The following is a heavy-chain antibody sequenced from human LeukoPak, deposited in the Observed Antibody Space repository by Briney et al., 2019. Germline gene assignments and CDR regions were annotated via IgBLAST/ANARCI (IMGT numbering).Heavy chain of an antibody. CDR2: ISAYNGNT. CDR3: ARGVMIVSDDAFDI. D-gene: IGHD5/OR15-5a*01. J-gene: IGHJ3*02. CDR1: GYTFTSYG. V-gene: IGHV1-18*01. Sequence: ASVKVSCKASGYTFTSYGISWVRQAPGQGLEWMGWISAYNGNTNYAQKLQGRVTMTTDTSTSTAYMELRSLRSEDTAVYYCARGVMIVSDDAFDIWGQGTMVTVSS.